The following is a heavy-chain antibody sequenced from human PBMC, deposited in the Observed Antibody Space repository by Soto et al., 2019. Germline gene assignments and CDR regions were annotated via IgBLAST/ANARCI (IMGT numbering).Heavy chain of an antibody. Sequence: GPAVELSCEACGYGFAGYYMHWVRQAPGQGLEWMGWINPNSGGTNYAQKFEGRVTMTRDTSISTAYMELSRLRSDDTAVYYCARVSSGWYYFGYWGQGTLVTVSS. D-gene: IGHD6-19*01. CDR1: GYGFAGYY. CDR3: ARVSSGWYYFGY. J-gene: IGHJ4*02. CDR2: INPNSGGT. V-gene: IGHV1-2*02.